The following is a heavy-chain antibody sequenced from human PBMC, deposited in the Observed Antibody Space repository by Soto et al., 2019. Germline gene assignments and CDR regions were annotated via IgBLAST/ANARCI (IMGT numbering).Heavy chain of an antibody. CDR2: VSGGSGTT. Sequence: EVQLLESGGGLVQPGGSLRLSCTASGFSLSTYGVTWVRQAPGKGLAWVSGVSGGSGTTHYADSVKGRFTITTDNSENTAYLQMNSLRVEDTAVYYCAKWNGYGDNWGHGTLVTVS. CDR1: GFSLSTYG. J-gene: IGHJ4*01. D-gene: IGHD1-1*01. V-gene: IGHV3-23*01. CDR3: AKWNGYGDN.